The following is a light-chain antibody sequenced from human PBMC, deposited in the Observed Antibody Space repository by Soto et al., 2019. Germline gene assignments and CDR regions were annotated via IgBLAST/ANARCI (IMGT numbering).Light chain of an antibody. CDR2: GAS. J-gene: IGKJ1*01. CDR3: QQYGSSPWT. Sequence: EVVLTQSPGTLSLSPWERATLSCRASQSVSSSYLAWDQQKPGQAPRLRIDGASSRATGIPDRFSGSGSGTDFTRTISRLEPEDFAVYYCQQYGSSPWTFGQGTKVDIK. CDR1: QSVSSSY. V-gene: IGKV3-20*01.